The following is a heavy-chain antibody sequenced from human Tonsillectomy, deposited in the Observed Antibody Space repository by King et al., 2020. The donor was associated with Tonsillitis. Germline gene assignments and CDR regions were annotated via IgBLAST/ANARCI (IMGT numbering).Heavy chain of an antibody. J-gene: IGHJ5*02. CDR2: IRYDGSKT. Sequence: VQLVESGGGVVQPGGSLRLSCAASGFDFRNYAMHWVRQAPGKGLDWVASIRYDGSKTYYADSVKGRSTISRDNSKSTLFLQMSSLSPGDTAVYYCAKDHDSMHYNNYFPCWFDPWGQGTLVTVSS. D-gene: IGHD4-11*01. CDR3: AKDHDSMHYNNYFPCWFDP. V-gene: IGHV3-30*02. CDR1: GFDFRNYA.